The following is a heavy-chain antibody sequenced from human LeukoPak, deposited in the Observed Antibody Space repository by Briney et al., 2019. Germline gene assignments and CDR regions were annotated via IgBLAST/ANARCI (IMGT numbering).Heavy chain of an antibody. CDR2: ITSSGSST. CDR3: TRGPGYDYVWGSYRADY. CDR1: GFIFYSYA. Sequence: PGGSLRLSYAASGFIFYSYAMHWVRQAPGRGLEYVSAITSSGSSTFYANSVKGRFTISRDNSKNTLYLQMGSLRPDDMAVYYCTRGPGYDYVWGSYRADYWGQGILVTVSS. J-gene: IGHJ4*02. D-gene: IGHD3-16*02. V-gene: IGHV3-64*01.